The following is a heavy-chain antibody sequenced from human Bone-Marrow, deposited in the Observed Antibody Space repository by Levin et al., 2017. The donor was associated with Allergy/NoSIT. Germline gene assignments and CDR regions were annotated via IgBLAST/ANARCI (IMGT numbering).Heavy chain of an antibody. V-gene: IGHV5-51*01. D-gene: IGHD7-27*01. CDR1: GYSFTSSW. CDR3: ATSSHPGHYYGLDV. J-gene: IGHJ6*02. Sequence: GESLKISCKGSGYSFTSSWIGWVRQMPGKGLEWMGIIYPADSDTTYSPSFQGQVTISADKSISTSFLQWTTLKASDTAMYYCATSSHPGHYYGLDVWGQGTTVIVSS. CDR2: IYPADSDT.